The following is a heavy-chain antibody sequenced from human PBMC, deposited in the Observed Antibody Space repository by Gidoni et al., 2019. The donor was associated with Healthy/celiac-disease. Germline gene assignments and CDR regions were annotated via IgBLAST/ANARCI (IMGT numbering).Heavy chain of an antibody. Sequence: QVQLQESGPGLVKPSETLSLTCTVSGGSISTYYWSWIRQPPGKGLEWIGYIYYSGSTNYNPSLKSRVTISVDTSKKQVSLKLSSVTAADTAVYYCAGEGNNYDFWSGYLGGMDVWGQGTTVTVSS. CDR3: AGEGNNYDFWSGYLGGMDV. V-gene: IGHV4-59*01. D-gene: IGHD3-3*01. CDR2: IYYSGST. J-gene: IGHJ6*02. CDR1: GGSISTYY.